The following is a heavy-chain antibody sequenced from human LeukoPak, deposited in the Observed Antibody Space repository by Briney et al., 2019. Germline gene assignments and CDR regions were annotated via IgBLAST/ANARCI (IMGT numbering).Heavy chain of an antibody. CDR2: IYYSGST. D-gene: IGHD3-10*01. J-gene: IGHJ4*02. CDR3: ARTPYYYGSKALDY. V-gene: IGHV4-39*01. Sequence: SETLSLTCTVSGGSISSSSYYWGWIRQPPGKGLEWIGSIYYSGSTYYNPSLKSRVTISVDTSKNQFSLKLSSVTAADTAVYYCARTPYYYGSKALDYWGQGTLVTVSS. CDR1: GGSISSSSYY.